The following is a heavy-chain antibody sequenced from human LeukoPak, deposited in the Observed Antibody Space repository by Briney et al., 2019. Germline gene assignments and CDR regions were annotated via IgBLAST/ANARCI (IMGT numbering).Heavy chain of an antibody. D-gene: IGHD2-2*01. V-gene: IGHV5-51*01. CDR1: GYSFTSYW. CDR2: IYPGDSDT. CDR3: ARRYCSSTSCYAFDI. J-gene: IGHJ3*02. Sequence: GESLKISCKGSGYSFTSYWIGWVRQMPGKGLEWMGIIYPGDSDTRYSPSFQGRVTISADKSISTAYLQWSSLKASDTAMYYCARRYCSSTSCYAFDIWGQGTMVTVSS.